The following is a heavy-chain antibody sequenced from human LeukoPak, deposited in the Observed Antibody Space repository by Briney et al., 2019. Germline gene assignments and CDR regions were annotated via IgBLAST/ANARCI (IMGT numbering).Heavy chain of an antibody. CDR2: ISYDGSNK. CDR1: GFTFSSYA. V-gene: IGHV3-30-3*01. D-gene: IGHD3-16*02. Sequence: GGSLRLSCAASGFTFSSYAMHCVRQAPGKGLEGVAVISYDGSNKYYADSVKGRFTISRDNSKNTLYLQMNSLRAEDTAVYYCARDPSPSDYVWGSYRLYWGQGTLVTVSS. CDR3: ARDPSPSDYVWGSYRLY. J-gene: IGHJ4*02.